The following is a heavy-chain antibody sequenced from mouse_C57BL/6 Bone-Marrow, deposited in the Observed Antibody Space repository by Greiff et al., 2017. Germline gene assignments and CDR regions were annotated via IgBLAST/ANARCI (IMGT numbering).Heavy chain of an antibody. CDR3: AGEIYSNLEGDYAMDY. CDR2: ISGGGGNT. D-gene: IGHD2-5*01. J-gene: IGHJ4*01. V-gene: IGHV5-9*01. Sequence: DVQLVESGGGLVKPGGSLKLSCAASGFTFSSYTMSWVRQTPEKRLEWVATISGGGGNTYYPDSVKGRFTISRDNAKNTLYLQKSSLRSEYTALYYCAGEIYSNLEGDYAMDYWGQGTSVTVSS. CDR1: GFTFSSYT.